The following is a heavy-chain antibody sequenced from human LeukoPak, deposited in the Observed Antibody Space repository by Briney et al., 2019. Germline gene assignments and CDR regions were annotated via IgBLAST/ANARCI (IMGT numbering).Heavy chain of an antibody. Sequence: GRSLRLSCAASGFTFDDYAMHWVRQAPGKGLEWVSGISWNSGSIGYADSVKGRFTISRDNAKNSLYLQMNSLRAEDTALYYCARTTVTTSGGMDVWGQGTTVTVSS. CDR2: ISWNSGSI. V-gene: IGHV3-9*01. CDR3: ARTTVTTSGGMDV. J-gene: IGHJ6*02. D-gene: IGHD4-17*01. CDR1: GFTFDDYA.